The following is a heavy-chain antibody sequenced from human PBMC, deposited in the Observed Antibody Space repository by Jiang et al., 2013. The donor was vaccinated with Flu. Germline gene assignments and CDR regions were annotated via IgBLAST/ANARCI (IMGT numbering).Heavy chain of an antibody. CDR3: ARGPLYTAWAFDI. V-gene: IGHV4-31*03. CDR1: GGSISSGGYY. Sequence: GPGLVKPSQTLSLTCTVSGGSISSGGYYWSWIRQHPGKGLEWIGYIYYSGSTYYNPSLKSRVTISVDTSKNQFSLKLSSVTAADTAVYYCARGPLYTAWAFDIWGQGTMVTVSS. CDR2: IYYSGST. J-gene: IGHJ3*02.